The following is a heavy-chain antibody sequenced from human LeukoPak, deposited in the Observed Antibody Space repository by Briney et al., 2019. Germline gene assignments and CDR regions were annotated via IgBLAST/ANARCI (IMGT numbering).Heavy chain of an antibody. D-gene: IGHD3-10*01. V-gene: IGHV3-66*01. CDR2: IYSGGST. CDR1: GFTVSSNY. Sequence: GGSLRLSCAASGFTVSSNYMSWVRQAPGKGLEWVSVIYSGGSTYYADSVKGRFTISRDNSKNTLYLQMNSLRAEDTAVYYCARDIYGSGSYYKWGQGTLVTVSS. CDR3: ARDIYGSGSYYK. J-gene: IGHJ4*02.